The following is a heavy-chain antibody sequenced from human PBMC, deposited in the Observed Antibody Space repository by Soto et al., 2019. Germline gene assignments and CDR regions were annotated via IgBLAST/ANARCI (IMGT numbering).Heavy chain of an antibody. V-gene: IGHV1-69*13. D-gene: IGHD3-3*01. CDR2: IIPIFGTA. Sequence: GASVKVSCKASGGTFSSYAISWVRQAPGQGLEWMGGIIPIFGTANYAQKFQGRVTITADESTSTAYMELSSLRSEDTAVYYCARGRMTIFGVVPRYGMDVWGQGTTVTVSS. J-gene: IGHJ6*02. CDR3: ARGRMTIFGVVPRYGMDV. CDR1: GGTFSSYA.